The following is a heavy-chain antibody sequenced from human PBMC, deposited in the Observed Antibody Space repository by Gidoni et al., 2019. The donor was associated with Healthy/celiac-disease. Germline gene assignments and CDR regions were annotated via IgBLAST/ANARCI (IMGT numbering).Heavy chain of an antibody. Sequence: QVQLVQSGAEVKKPGASVKVSCKASGYTFTSYGISWVRPAPGQGLEWMGWSSAYNGNTNYAQQLQGRVTMTTDTSTSTAYMELRSLRSDDTAVYYCARGYYCSSTSCYIWDDAFDIWGQGTMVTVSS. CDR3: ARGYYCSSTSCYIWDDAFDI. J-gene: IGHJ3*02. V-gene: IGHV1-18*01. CDR2: SSAYNGNT. CDR1: GYTFTSYG. D-gene: IGHD2-2*02.